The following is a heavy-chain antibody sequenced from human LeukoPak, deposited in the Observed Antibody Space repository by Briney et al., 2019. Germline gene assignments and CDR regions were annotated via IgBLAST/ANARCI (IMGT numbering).Heavy chain of an antibody. J-gene: IGHJ5*02. D-gene: IGHD1-1*01. CDR3: ARDGSWNDEEGAWFDP. CDR1: GGTFSSYA. CDR2: IIPIFGTA. V-gene: IGHV1-69*06. Sequence: ASVKVSCKASGGTFSSYAISWVRQAPGQGLEWMGGIIPIFGTANYAQKFQGRVTITADKSTSTAYMELSSLRSEDTAVYYCARDGSWNDEEGAWFDPWGQGTLVTVSS.